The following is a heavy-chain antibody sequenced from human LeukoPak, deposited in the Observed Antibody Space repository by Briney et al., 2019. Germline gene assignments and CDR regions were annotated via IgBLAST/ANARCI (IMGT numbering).Heavy chain of an antibody. Sequence: SQTLSLTCTVSGVSISSYYWSWIRQPPGKGLEWIGYIYYSGSTNYNPSLKSRVTISVDTSKNQFSLKLSSVTAADTAVYYCARHDSSGYHYVVPGGFDYWGQGTLVTVSS. CDR1: GVSISSYY. V-gene: IGHV4-59*01. D-gene: IGHD3-22*01. CDR3: ARHDSSGYHYVVPGGFDY. J-gene: IGHJ4*02. CDR2: IYYSGST.